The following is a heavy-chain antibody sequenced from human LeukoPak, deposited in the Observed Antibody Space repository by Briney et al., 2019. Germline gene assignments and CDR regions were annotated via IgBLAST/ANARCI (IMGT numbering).Heavy chain of an antibody. V-gene: IGHV3-33*01. J-gene: IGHJ6*02. CDR2: IRYDGSNK. CDR1: GFTFSSYG. D-gene: IGHD3-10*01. Sequence: GGSLRLSCAASGFTFSSYGMHWVRQAPGKGLEGVVVIRYDGSNKYYADSVKGRFTISRDNSKNTLYLQMSSLRAEDTAVYYCARDYYGSGSYYNYYYYYGMDVWGQGTTVTVSS. CDR3: ARDYYGSGSYYNYYYYYGMDV.